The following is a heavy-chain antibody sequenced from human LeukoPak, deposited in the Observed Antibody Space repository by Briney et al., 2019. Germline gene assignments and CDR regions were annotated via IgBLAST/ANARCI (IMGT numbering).Heavy chain of an antibody. CDR3: ARLRGRHHVKYYFDF. V-gene: IGHV3-21*01. J-gene: IGHJ4*02. CDR2: ISTGSSHI. Sequence: GGSLRLSCAASGFSFSSCAMEWVRQTPGKGLEWVSSISTGSSHIYYADSVRGRFTISRDDAKNSLYLQMNSLRAEDTAVYYCARLRGRHHVKYYFDFWGQGTLVTVSS. D-gene: IGHD2/OR15-2a*01. CDR1: GFSFSSCA.